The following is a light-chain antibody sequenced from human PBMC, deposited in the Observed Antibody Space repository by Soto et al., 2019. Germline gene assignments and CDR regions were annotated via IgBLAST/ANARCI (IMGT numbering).Light chain of an antibody. J-gene: IGKJ5*01. CDR3: QQYNKWPPIT. CDR1: QSVSSN. Sequence: EIVMTQSPDTLSVSAGDVASLSCRASQSVSSNLAWYQQKPGQAPRLLIYGASTRATGIPGRFSGSGSGTEFTLTISSLQSEDFAVYYCQQYNKWPPITFGQGTRLEI. V-gene: IGKV3-15*01. CDR2: GAS.